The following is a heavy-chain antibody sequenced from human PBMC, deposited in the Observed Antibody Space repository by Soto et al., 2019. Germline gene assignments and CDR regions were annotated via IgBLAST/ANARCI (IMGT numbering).Heavy chain of an antibody. Sequence: QVQLVQSVAEVKKPVASVKVSCKASGYTFTSYDINWVRQATGQGLAWMGWMNPNSGNTGYAQKFQGRATMTRNTSISTAYMELISLRSVYTAVYYCARGINYYASGDDAFDIWGQGTMVTVSS. CDR1: GYTFTSYD. D-gene: IGHD3-10*01. CDR2: MNPNSGNT. CDR3: ARGINYYASGDDAFDI. V-gene: IGHV1-8*01. J-gene: IGHJ3*02.